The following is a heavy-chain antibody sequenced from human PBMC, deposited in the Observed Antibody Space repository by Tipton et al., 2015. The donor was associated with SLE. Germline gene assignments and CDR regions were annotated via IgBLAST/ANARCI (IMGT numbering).Heavy chain of an antibody. V-gene: IGHV4-30-2*01. CDR2: IYHSGST. CDR1: GGSISSGGYS. J-gene: IGHJ3*02. CDR3: ARVIPDYELDAFDI. Sequence: TLSLTCTVSGGSISSGGYSWSWIRQPPGKGLEWIGYIYHSGSTYYNPSLKSRVTISVDRSKNQFSLKLSSVTAADTAVYYCARVIPDYELDAFDIWGQGTMVTVSS. D-gene: IGHD4-17*01.